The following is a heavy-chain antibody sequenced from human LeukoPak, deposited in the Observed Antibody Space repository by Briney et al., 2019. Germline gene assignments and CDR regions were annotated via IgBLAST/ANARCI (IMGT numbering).Heavy chain of an antibody. Sequence: GGSLRLSCAASGFTFSSYAMSWVRQAPGKGLEWVSAISGSGGSTYYADSVKGRFTISRDNSKNTLYLQTNSLRAEDTAVYYCAKAIESGYSSSWWFFQHRGQGTLVTVSS. J-gene: IGHJ1*01. CDR1: GFTFSSYA. V-gene: IGHV3-23*01. CDR2: ISGSGGST. D-gene: IGHD6-13*01. CDR3: AKAIESGYSSSWWFFQH.